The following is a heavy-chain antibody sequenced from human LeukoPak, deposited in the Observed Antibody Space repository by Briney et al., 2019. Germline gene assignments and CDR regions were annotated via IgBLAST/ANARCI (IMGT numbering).Heavy chain of an antibody. D-gene: IGHD6-19*01. CDR3: AKDSGYSSGWYIGWYFDL. CDR2: INSDGSWT. Sequence: GGSLRLSCAASGNYWMHWVRQAPGKGLVWVSHINSDGSWTSYADSVKGRFTISKDNAKNTLYLQMNSLRAEDTAVYYCAKDSGYSSGWYIGWYFDLWGRGTLVTVSS. CDR1: GNYW. V-gene: IGHV3-74*01. J-gene: IGHJ2*01.